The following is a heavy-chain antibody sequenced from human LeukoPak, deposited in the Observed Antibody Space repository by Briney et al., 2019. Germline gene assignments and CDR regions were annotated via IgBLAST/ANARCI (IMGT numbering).Heavy chain of an antibody. V-gene: IGHV4-59*01. D-gene: IGHD6-13*01. CDR2: IYYSGST. CDR1: GGSISSYY. J-gene: IGHJ4*02. Sequence: PSETLSLTRTVSGGSISSYYWSWIRQPPGKGLEWIGYIYYSGSTNYNPSLKSRVTISVDTSKNQFSLKLSSVTAADTAVYYCARDPSIAAAGPLFDYWGQGTLVTVSS. CDR3: ARDPSIAAAGPLFDY.